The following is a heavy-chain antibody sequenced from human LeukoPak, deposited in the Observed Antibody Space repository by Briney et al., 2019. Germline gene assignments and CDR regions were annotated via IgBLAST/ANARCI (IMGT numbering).Heavy chain of an antibody. CDR3: AHRRAYSSGYNY. Sequence: ESGPTLVNPTQTLKLTCTFSGLSLSTGGVDVGWIRQPPGKALEWLALIYWDDDKRYSPSLKSRLTITKDTSKNQVVLTMTNMDPVDTATYYCAHRRAYSSGYNYWGQGTLVTVSS. CDR2: IYWDDDK. J-gene: IGHJ4*02. CDR1: GLSLSTGGVD. D-gene: IGHD6-19*01. V-gene: IGHV2-5*02.